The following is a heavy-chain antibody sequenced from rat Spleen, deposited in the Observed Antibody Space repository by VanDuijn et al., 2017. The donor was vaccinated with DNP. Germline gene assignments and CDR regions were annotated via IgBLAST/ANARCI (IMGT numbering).Heavy chain of an antibody. CDR3: ARGSTSIYWYFDF. J-gene: IGHJ1*01. D-gene: IGHD3-1*01. CDR2: ISYEGSST. V-gene: IGHV5-7*01. CDR1: KFTFRYYG. Sequence: EVQLVGSGGGLVQPGRSLKLSCVASKFTFRYYGMAWVRQAPTKGLEWVATISYEGSSTYYRDSVKGRFTISRDNAKSTLYLQMDSLRSEDTATYYCARGSTSIYWYFDFWGPGTMVTVSS.